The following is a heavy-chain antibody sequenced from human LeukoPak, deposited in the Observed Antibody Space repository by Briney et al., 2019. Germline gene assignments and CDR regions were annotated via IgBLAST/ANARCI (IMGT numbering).Heavy chain of an antibody. J-gene: IGHJ4*02. CDR2: MRYDGSSE. Sequence: PGGSLRLSCAASGFTFSSHSMHWVCQAPGEGLEWVAFMRYDGSSEYYADSVKGRFTISRDNSKNTLYLQTNSLRAEDTAVYYCAKPVAAALNNFDYWGQGTLVTVSS. CDR1: GFTFSSHS. V-gene: IGHV3-30*02. D-gene: IGHD6-13*01. CDR3: AKPVAAALNNFDY.